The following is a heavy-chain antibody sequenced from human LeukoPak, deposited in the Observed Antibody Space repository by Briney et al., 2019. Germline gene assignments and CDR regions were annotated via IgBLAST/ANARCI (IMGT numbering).Heavy chain of an antibody. CDR3: AKRLSDYYDYYMDV. J-gene: IGHJ6*03. V-gene: IGHV3-23*01. Sequence: GGSLRLSCAASGFTFSSYAMSWVRQAPGKGLEWVSGISGSGDSTYYADSVKGRFTISRDNSKNTLYLQMNSLRAEDTAVYYCAKRLSDYYDYYMDVWGKGTTVTVSS. CDR1: GFTFSSYA. CDR2: ISGSGDST. D-gene: IGHD2-8*01.